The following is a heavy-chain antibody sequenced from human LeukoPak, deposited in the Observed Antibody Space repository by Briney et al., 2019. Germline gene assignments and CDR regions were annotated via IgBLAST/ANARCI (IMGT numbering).Heavy chain of an antibody. Sequence: ASVKVSCKASGYTFTSNYIHWVRQAPGQGLEWMGMIYPRDGSTSYAQKFQGRVTVTRDTSTSTVHMELSGLRSEDTAVYYCARDQEGFDYWGQGTLVTVSP. J-gene: IGHJ4*02. CDR2: IYPRDGST. CDR1: GYTFTSNY. CDR3: ARDQEGFDY. V-gene: IGHV1-46*01.